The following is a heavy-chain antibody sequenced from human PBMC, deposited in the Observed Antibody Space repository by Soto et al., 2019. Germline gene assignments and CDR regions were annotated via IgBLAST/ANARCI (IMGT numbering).Heavy chain of an antibody. CDR1: GFTFSTYG. Sequence: QVQLLDSGGGVVQPGRSLRLSCATSGFTFSTYGMPWVRQAPGKGLEWVAVIWSNGNTKYYAESVKGRFTISRDNFKKPLELQMSRLRAEDADVYDCVRERGPFDAWDLWGQGTMVTGSS. CDR2: IWSNGNTK. CDR3: VRERGPFDAWDL. V-gene: IGHV3-33*01. J-gene: IGHJ3*01.